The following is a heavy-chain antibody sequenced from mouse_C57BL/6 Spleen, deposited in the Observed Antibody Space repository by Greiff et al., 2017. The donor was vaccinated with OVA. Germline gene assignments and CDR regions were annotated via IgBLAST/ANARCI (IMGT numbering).Heavy chain of an antibody. Sequence: VQLQQSGAELVRPGASVTLSCKASGYTFTDYEMHWVKQTPVHGLEWIGAIDPETGGTAYNQKFKGKAILTADKSSSTAYMELRSLTSEDSAVYYCRYYYGSSFDDWGQGTTLTVSS. CDR3: RYYYGSSFDD. D-gene: IGHD1-1*01. CDR1: GYTFTDYE. V-gene: IGHV1-15*01. J-gene: IGHJ2*01. CDR2: IDPETGGT.